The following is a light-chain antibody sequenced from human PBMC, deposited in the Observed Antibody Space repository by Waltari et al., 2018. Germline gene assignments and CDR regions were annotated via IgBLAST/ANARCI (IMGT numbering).Light chain of an antibody. CDR1: SSDGGRYNY. Sequence: QSALTQPASVSGSPGQSITISCPGTSSDGGRYNYLSWYQQHPGQAPKLLIYDVSNRPAGVPSRFSGSKSGNTASLTISGLQAADEAHYYCNSYASNSNGLFGGGTKLTIL. CDR2: DVS. CDR3: NSYASNSNGL. V-gene: IGLV2-14*03. J-gene: IGLJ2*01.